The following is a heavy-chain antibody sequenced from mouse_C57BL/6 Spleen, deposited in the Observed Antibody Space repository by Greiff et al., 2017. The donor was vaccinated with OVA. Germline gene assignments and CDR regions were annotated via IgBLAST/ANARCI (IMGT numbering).Heavy chain of an antibody. CDR1: GFTFSSYA. CDR3: ARDHGYDYAMDY. CDR2: ISDGGSYT. V-gene: IGHV5-4*01. D-gene: IGHD2-2*01. Sequence: EVQGVESGGGLVKPGGFLKLSCAASGFTFSSYAMSWVRQTPEKRLEWVATISDGGSYTYYPDNVKGRFTISRDNAKNNLYLQMSHLKSEDTAMYYCARDHGYDYAMDYWGQGTSVTVSS. J-gene: IGHJ4*01.